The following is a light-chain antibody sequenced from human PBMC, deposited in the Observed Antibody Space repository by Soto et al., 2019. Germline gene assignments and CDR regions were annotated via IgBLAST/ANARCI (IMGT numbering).Light chain of an antibody. Sequence: DIQMTQSPSSLSASVGDTVTITCRASQNIANYLNWYQQKLGKAPNLLIYAASTLQTGVPSKFRGSGSGTDFTLTISSLQPEDFATYYCQQSYSTSITFGQGTRLE. J-gene: IGKJ5*01. V-gene: IGKV1-39*01. CDR1: QNIANY. CDR3: QQSYSTSIT. CDR2: AAS.